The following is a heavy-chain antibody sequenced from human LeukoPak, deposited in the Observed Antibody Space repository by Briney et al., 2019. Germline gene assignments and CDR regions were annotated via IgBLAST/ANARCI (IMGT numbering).Heavy chain of an antibody. V-gene: IGHV1-69*05. CDR2: IIPIFGTA. CDR1: GGTFSSYA. D-gene: IGHD6-13*01. Sequence: ASVKVSCKASGGTFSSYAISWVRQAPGQGLEWMGGIIPIFGTANYAQKFQGRVTITTDESTSTAYMELSSLRSEDTAVYYCASLRSWHRENWFDPWGQGTLVTVSS. CDR3: ASLRSWHRENWFDP. J-gene: IGHJ5*02.